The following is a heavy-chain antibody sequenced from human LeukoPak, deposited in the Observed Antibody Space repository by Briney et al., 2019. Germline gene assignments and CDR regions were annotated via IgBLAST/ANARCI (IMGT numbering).Heavy chain of an antibody. V-gene: IGHV3-30*02. CDR2: IRYDGSNK. Sequence: PGGSLRLSCAASGFTFSSYGMHWVRKAPGKGLEWVAFIRYDGSNKYYADSVKGRFTISRDNSKNTLYLQMNSLRAEDTAVYYCARGNYYDSTTYYRAFDIWGQGTMVTVSS. J-gene: IGHJ3*02. CDR3: ARGNYYDSTTYYRAFDI. D-gene: IGHD3-22*01. CDR1: GFTFSSYG.